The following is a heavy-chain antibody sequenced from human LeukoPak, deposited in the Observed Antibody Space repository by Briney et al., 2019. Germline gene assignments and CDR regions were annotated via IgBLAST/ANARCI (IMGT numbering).Heavy chain of an antibody. Sequence: GGSLRLSCAASGFTFSGYAMSWVRQAPGKGLEWVSAISDDAGSTYHADSVKGRFTISRDNSKNTLYLQMNSLRAEDTAVYYCAKEGGHYDILTGNYYYYGMDVWGQGTTVTVSS. V-gene: IGHV3-23*01. CDR2: ISDDAGST. CDR1: GFTFSGYA. CDR3: AKEGGHYDILTGNYYYYGMDV. D-gene: IGHD3-9*01. J-gene: IGHJ6*02.